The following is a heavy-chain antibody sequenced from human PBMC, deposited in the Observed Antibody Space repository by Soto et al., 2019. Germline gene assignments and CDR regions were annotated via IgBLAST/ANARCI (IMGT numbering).Heavy chain of an antibody. V-gene: IGHV3-33*01. CDR2: IFYDGSRK. J-gene: IGHJ5*02. D-gene: IGHD5-12*01. Sequence: SLRLSCAASGFTFSTYGIHWVRQAPGKGLEWVAAIFYDGSRKFYTDSVKGRFTISRDNSKNTVYLQMNGLRAEDTAVYYCARDQAEIVAAPIDGNALSNWFDPWGQGTLVTVSS. CDR3: ARDQAEIVAAPIDGNALSNWFDP. CDR1: GFTFSTYG.